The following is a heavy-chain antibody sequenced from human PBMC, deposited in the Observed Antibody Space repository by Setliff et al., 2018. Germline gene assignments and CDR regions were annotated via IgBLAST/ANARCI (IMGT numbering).Heavy chain of an antibody. J-gene: IGHJ6*03. CDR3: VREGVDSRSSTDYRYYMDV. D-gene: IGHD3-22*01. Sequence: VKVSCKASGGTFSDYGISWVRQAPGQGLEWMGGTIPIFGTTDYAQKFQGRVTIITDESTSTAFMRLSSLRSEDTAVYYCVREGVDSRSSTDYRYYMDVWGKGTTVTVSS. CDR2: TIPIFGTT. V-gene: IGHV1-69*05. CDR1: GGTFSDYG.